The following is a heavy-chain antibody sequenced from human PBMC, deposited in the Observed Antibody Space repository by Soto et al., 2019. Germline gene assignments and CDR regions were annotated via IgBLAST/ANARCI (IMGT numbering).Heavy chain of an antibody. J-gene: IGHJ6*02. CDR3: AINADV. Sequence: QVQLQESGPGLVKPSETLALSCTVSGASISGHFWSWIRQPPGKGLEWIAYIYNSGSSYNPSLKSRVTISVDTSKNQLSLKPSSVIAADSAVYYCAINADVWGQGTTVTVSS. V-gene: IGHV4-59*08. CDR2: IYNSGS. CDR1: GASISGHF.